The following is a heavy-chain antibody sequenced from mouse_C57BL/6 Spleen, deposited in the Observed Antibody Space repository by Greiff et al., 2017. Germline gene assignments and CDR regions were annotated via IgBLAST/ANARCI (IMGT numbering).Heavy chain of an antibody. CDR1: GYTFTSYS. Sequence: QVQLQQSGAELVKPGASVKLSCTASGYTFTSYSMHWVKQRPGRGLEWIGWIDPSSGGTKYNEKFKSKATLTVDKPSSTAYMQLSSLTSEDSAVYYCARWGNDDFAYWGQGTPLTVSA. V-gene: IGHV1-72*01. J-gene: IGHJ3*01. D-gene: IGHD2-2*01. CDR2: IDPSSGGT. CDR3: ARWGNDDFAY.